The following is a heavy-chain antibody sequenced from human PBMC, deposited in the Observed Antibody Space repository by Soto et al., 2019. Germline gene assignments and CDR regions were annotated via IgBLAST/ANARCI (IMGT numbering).Heavy chain of an antibody. J-gene: IGHJ5*02. D-gene: IGHD3-10*01. CDR3: ARVTSMVRGVIDNWFDP. Sequence: QVPLVQSGAEVKKPGSSVTVSCKASGGTFSSYAIHWVRQAPGQGLEWMGGIIPMYGPAKYAQRFQGRVTITADESTTTVYMELTRLTSKDTAVYYCARVTSMVRGVIDNWFDPWGHGTLVTVSS. CDR2: IIPMYGPA. V-gene: IGHV1-69*01. CDR1: GGTFSSYA.